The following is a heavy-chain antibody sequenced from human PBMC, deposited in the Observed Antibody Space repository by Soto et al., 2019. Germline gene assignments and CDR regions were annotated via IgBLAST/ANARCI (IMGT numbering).Heavy chain of an antibody. D-gene: IGHD5-18*01. V-gene: IGHV3-30-3*01. CDR3: AGVLYGYSYGSPTDY. CDR1: GCPCSSYA. J-gene: IGHJ4*02. CDR2: ISYDGSNK. Sequence: WRSLRLPCGSAGCPCSSYAMHWVRQAPGKGLEWVAVISYDGSNKYYADSVKGRFTISRDNSKNTLYLQMNSVRAEDTAVYYCAGVLYGYSYGSPTDYWRQGTLVTVSS.